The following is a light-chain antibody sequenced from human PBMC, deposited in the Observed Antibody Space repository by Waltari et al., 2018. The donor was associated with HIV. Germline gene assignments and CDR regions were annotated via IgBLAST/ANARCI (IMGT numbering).Light chain of an antibody. J-gene: IGLJ3*02. CDR3: QAWDSSTAGV. Sequence: SLELTQPPSVSVSPGQTASITCSGDKLGDEYVSWYQQKPGQSPVLVIFQDSKRPSGIPARFSGSNSGNTATLIISGTQPIDEADYYCQAWDSSTAGVFGAGTKLTVL. V-gene: IGLV3-1*01. CDR1: KLGDEY. CDR2: QDS.